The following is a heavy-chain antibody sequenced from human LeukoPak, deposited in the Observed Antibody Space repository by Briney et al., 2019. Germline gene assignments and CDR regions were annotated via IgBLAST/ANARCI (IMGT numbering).Heavy chain of an antibody. D-gene: IGHD1-26*01. CDR2: IRYHGSNQ. J-gene: IGHJ6*03. V-gene: IGHV3-30*02. CDR1: GFTFSNYG. CDR3: AKDTNMVGAPGYMDV. Sequence: GGSLRLSCAASGFTFSNYGMHWVRQAPGKGLEWVAFIRYHGSNQFYADSVKGRFTISRDNSKNTLFLQMNGLRPVDTAVYYCAKDTNMVGAPGYMDVWGKGTTVTVSS.